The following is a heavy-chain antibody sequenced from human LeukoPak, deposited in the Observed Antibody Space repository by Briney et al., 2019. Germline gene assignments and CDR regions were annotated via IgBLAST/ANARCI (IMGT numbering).Heavy chain of an antibody. J-gene: IGHJ4*02. Sequence: SETLSLTCAVYGGSFSGYYWSWIRQPPGKGLEWIGEINHSGSTNYNPSLKSRVTISVDTSKNQFSLKLSSVTAADTAVYYCARGGGYYYDSSGLIDYWGQRTLVTVSS. CDR1: GGSFSGYY. CDR3: ARGGGYYYDSSGLIDY. CDR2: INHSGST. V-gene: IGHV4-34*01. D-gene: IGHD3-22*01.